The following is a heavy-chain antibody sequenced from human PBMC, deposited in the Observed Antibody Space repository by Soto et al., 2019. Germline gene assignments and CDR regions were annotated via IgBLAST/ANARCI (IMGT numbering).Heavy chain of an antibody. Sequence: SETLSLTCTVSGGSISDYYWRCLRQSPGKGLEWIGYIYSNGNTKYNPSLQTRLTISVNTSTNQFSLNLTSVTTADTAVYYCARDSSSRGPPFDFWGQGTLVPVSS. J-gene: IGHJ4*02. D-gene: IGHD6-6*01. CDR1: GGSISDYY. CDR3: ARDSSSRGPPFDF. V-gene: IGHV4-59*01. CDR2: IYSNGNT.